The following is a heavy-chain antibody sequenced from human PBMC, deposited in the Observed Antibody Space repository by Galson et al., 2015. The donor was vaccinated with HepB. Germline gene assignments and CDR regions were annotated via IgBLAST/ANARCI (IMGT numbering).Heavy chain of an antibody. Sequence: CKASGGTFSSYAISWVRQAPGQGLEWMGGIIPIFGTANYAQKFQGRVTITADESTSTAYMELSSLRSEDTALYYCAKVEGVGYGDSQNLGDAFDIWGQGTMVTVSS. CDR2: IIPIFGTA. CDR1: GGTFSSYA. D-gene: IGHD4-17*01. CDR3: AKVEGVGYGDSQNLGDAFDI. J-gene: IGHJ3*02. V-gene: IGHV1-69*01.